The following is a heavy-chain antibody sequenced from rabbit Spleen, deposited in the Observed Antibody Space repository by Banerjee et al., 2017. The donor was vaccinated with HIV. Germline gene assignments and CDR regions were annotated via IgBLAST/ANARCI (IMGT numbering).Heavy chain of an antibody. CDR1: GFSFSSGYV. D-gene: IGHD4-1*01. CDR2: IGVSTGST. J-gene: IGHJ4*01. CDR3: ARGYAYSGGGNPYDL. Sequence: QQQLVESGGGLVKPGASLTLTCTASGFSFSSGYVMCWVRQAPGKGLEWIACIGVSTGSTYYASWAKGRFTISKTSSTTVTLAMTTLTAADTATYFCARGYAYSGGGNPYDLWGPGTLVTVS. V-gene: IGHV1S45*01.